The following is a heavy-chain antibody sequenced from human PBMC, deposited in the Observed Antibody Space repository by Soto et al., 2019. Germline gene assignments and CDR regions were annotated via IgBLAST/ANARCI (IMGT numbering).Heavy chain of an antibody. CDR3: ARELGVRVVIIRPDYYYGMDV. D-gene: IGHD3-10*01. CDR2: IYYSGST. Sequence: SETLSLTCTVSGGSISSYYWSWIRQPPGKGLEWIGYIYYSGSTNYNPSLKSRVTISVETSKNQFSLKLNSVTAADTAEYYCARELGVRVVIIRPDYYYGMDVWGQGTTVTVS. V-gene: IGHV4-59*01. J-gene: IGHJ6*02. CDR1: GGSISSYY.